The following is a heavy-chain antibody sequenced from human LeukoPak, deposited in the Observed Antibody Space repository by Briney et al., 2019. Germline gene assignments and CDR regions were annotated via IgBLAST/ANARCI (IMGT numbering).Heavy chain of an antibody. D-gene: IGHD1-1*01. CDR1: GFTFSSYA. Sequence: GGSLRLSCAASGFTFSSYAMSWVRQAPGKGLEWVGRIKSKTDGGTTDYAAPVKGRFTISRDDSKNTLYLQMNSLKTEDTAVYYCTTAPRTLTDYYYYGMDVWGKGTTVTVSS. V-gene: IGHV3-15*01. J-gene: IGHJ6*04. CDR3: TTAPRTLTDYYYYGMDV. CDR2: IKSKTDGGTT.